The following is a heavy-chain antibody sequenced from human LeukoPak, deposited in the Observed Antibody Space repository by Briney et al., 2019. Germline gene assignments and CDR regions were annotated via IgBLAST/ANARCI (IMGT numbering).Heavy chain of an antibody. CDR3: ARDQQWVDY. D-gene: IGHD6-19*01. Sequence: KSSETLSLTCAVYGGSFSGYYWSWIRQPPGKGLEWIGEINHSGSPNYNPSLKSRVTISVDTSKNQFSLKLSSVTAADTAVYYCARDQQWVDYWGQGTLVTVSS. V-gene: IGHV4-34*01. CDR2: INHSGSP. CDR1: GGSFSGYY. J-gene: IGHJ4*02.